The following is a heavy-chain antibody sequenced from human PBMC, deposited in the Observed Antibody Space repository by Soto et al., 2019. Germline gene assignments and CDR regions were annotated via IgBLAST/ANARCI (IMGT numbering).Heavy chain of an antibody. Sequence: SETLSLTCTVSGGSISSGDYYWSWIRQPPGKGLEWIGYIYYSGTTKYNRSLKSRVTISVDTSKNQFSLTLTSVTAADTAVYYCARGKVLAGLCWFDPWGQGTLVTVSS. J-gene: IGHJ5*02. D-gene: IGHD6-19*01. CDR1: GGSISSGDYY. CDR2: IYYSGTT. V-gene: IGHV4-61*08. CDR3: ARGKVLAGLCWFDP.